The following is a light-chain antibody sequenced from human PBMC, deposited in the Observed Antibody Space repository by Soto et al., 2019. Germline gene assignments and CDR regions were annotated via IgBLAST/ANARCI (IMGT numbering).Light chain of an antibody. CDR3: ATWDDSLNGVL. J-gene: IGLJ2*01. V-gene: IGLV1-44*01. CDR2: CNN. CDR1: SSNIGSNS. Sequence: QSVLTQPPSASGTPGQRVTISCSGSSSNIGSNSANWYQQLPGTAPKLLISCNNQRPSGVPDRFSGSKSGTSASLAISGLHSEDEADYYCATWDDSLNGVLFGGGTKLTVL.